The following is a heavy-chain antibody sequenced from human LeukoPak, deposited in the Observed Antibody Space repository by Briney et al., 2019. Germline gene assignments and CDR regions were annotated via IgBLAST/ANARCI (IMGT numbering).Heavy chain of an antibody. D-gene: IGHD5-12*01. CDR2: IYYSGST. CDR3: ARVATTRGYFDY. Sequence: SETLSLTCTVSGGSISSYYWSWIRQPPGKGLEWIGYIYYSGSTNYNPSLKSRVTISVDTSKNQFSLKLSSVTAADTAVYYCARVATTRGYFDYWGQGILVTVSS. V-gene: IGHV4-59*01. CDR1: GGSISSYY. J-gene: IGHJ4*02.